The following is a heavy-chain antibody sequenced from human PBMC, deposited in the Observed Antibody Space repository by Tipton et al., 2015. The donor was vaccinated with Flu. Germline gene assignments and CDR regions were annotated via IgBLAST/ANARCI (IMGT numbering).Heavy chain of an antibody. D-gene: IGHD3-10*01. CDR2: IYSSGIT. CDR1: GGSLSSFY. Sequence: ILSLTCTVSGGSLSSFYWTWIRQPAGKGLEWIGRIYSSGITKYNPSLKSRVTMSVDTSKNQFSLSLSSVTAADTAVYYCARGSGSGTFVIFDYWGQGTLVAVSS. CDR3: ARGSGSGTFVIFDY. V-gene: IGHV4-4*07. J-gene: IGHJ4*02.